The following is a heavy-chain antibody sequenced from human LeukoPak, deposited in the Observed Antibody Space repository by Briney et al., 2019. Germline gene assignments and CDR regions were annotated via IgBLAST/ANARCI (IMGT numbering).Heavy chain of an antibody. V-gene: IGHV3-23*01. CDR2: ISGSGGST. Sequence: GGSLRLSCAASGFTFSRYAMNWVRQAPGKGLEWVSAISGSGGSTYYADSVKGRFTISRDNSKNTLYLQMNSLRAEDTAVYYCAKEGEDIVVVPAAHYFDYWGQGTLVTVSS. CDR3: AKEGEDIVVVPAAHYFDY. D-gene: IGHD2-2*01. CDR1: GFTFSRYA. J-gene: IGHJ4*02.